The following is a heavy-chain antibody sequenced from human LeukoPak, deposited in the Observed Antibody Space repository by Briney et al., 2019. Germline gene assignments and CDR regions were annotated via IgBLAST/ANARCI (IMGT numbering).Heavy chain of an antibody. J-gene: IGHJ4*02. CDR2: INPSGGST. Sequence: ASVTVSCMASGYTFTSYYMHWVRQAPGQGLDWMGIINPSGGSTSYAQKFQGRVTMTRDTSTSTVYMELSSLRSEDTAVYYCAREFGYCSGGSCGKNWGQGTLVTVSS. D-gene: IGHD2-15*01. V-gene: IGHV1-46*01. CDR1: GYTFTSYY. CDR3: AREFGYCSGGSCGKN.